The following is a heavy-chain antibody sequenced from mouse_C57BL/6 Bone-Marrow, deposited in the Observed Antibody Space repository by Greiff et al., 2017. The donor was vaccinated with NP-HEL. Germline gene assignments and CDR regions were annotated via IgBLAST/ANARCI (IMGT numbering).Heavy chain of an antibody. CDR2: INPNNGGT. V-gene: IGHV1-26*01. CDR1: GYTFTDYY. J-gene: IGHJ3*01. Sequence: VQLQQSGPELVKPGASVKISCKASGYTFTDYYMNWVKQSNGKSLEWIGDINPNNGGTSYNQKFKGKATLTVDKSSSTAYMELRSLTSEDSAVYYCARGDYGSLFAYWGQGTLVTVSA. CDR3: ARGDYGSLFAY. D-gene: IGHD1-1*01.